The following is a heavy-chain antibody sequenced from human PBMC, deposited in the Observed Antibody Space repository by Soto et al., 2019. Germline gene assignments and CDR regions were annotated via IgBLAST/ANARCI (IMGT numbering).Heavy chain of an antibody. D-gene: IGHD3-10*02. V-gene: IGHV4-4*02. J-gene: IGHJ5*02. CDR1: GVSISSSNW. CDR2: MWPSGGT. Sequence: QVHLQESGPGLVTPSGTLSLTCAVSGVSISSSNWSTWVRQAPGKGLEWIGEMWPSGGTTYNPSLQNRVTIPVDNSKNHLSLTLTSVTAADTAIYYCARCLHCSNGGRFDPWGQGALVTVSS. CDR3: ARCLHCSNGGRFDP.